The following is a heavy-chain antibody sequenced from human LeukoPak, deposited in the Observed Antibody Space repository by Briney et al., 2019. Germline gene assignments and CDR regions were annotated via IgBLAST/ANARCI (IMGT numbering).Heavy chain of an antibody. J-gene: IGHJ4*02. CDR1: GGSISSYY. V-gene: IGHV4-39*07. CDR3: ARGRGATILFDY. CDR2: IYYSGST. Sequence: SETLSLTCTVSGGSISSYYWGWIRQPPGKGLEWIGSIYYSGSTYYNPSLKSRVTISVDTSKNQFSLKLSSVTAADTAVYYCARGRGATILFDYWGQGTLVTVSS. D-gene: IGHD1-26*01.